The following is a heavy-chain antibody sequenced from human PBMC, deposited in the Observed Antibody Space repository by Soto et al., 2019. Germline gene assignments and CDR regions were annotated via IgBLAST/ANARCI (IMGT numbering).Heavy chain of an antibody. V-gene: IGHV3-15*01. J-gene: IGHJ4*03. CDR3: TPGRFGSNEWYLES. CDR2: VTNKAAGETT. D-gene: IGHD2-8*01. Sequence: EVQLVESGGGLIKPGGSLRLSCAASGFAFPNAWMTWVRQAPGKGLEWVGRVTNKAAGETTKYAAPVKGRFTISRDDSRNILYLQMTSLQPEDTAVYYCTPGRFGSNEWYLESWGHGTLVHVS. CDR1: GFAFPNAW.